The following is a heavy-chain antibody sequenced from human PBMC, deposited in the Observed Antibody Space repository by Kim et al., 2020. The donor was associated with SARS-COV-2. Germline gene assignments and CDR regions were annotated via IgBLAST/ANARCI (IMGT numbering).Heavy chain of an antibody. CDR1: GFTFGGYA. V-gene: IGHV3-49*03. D-gene: IGHD3-22*01. J-gene: IGHJ6*02. CDR3: TREQDFFDSSGYRPSYDYYGMDV. CDR2: ISSKAYGGTT. Sequence: GGSLRLSCTASGFTFGGYAMSWFRQAPGKGLEWVGFISSKAYGGTTEYAASVKGRFTISRDDSKSIAYLQMNSLKTEDTAVYYCTREQDFFDSSGYRPSYDYYGMDVWGQGTTVTVSS.